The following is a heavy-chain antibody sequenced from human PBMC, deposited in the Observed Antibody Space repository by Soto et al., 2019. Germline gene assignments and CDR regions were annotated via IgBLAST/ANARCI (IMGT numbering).Heavy chain of an antibody. V-gene: IGHV4-59*01. J-gene: IGHJ6*02. CDR2: IYYSGST. D-gene: IGHD3-3*01. Sequence: SEALSVTCTVSGGSISRYYWRWIRQPPGKGLEWIGYIYYSGSTNYNPSLKSRVTISVDTSKNQFSLKLSSVTAADTAVYYCARGNYDFWSGYYYYYGMDVWGQGTTVTVSS. CDR3: ARGNYDFWSGYYYYYGMDV. CDR1: GGSISRYY.